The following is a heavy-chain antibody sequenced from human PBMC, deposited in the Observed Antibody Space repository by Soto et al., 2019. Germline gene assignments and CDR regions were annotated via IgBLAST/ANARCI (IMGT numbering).Heavy chain of an antibody. J-gene: IGHJ4*02. D-gene: IGHD3-16*02. V-gene: IGHV2-5*02. CDR2: IYWDDDK. CDR3: ARLNMITFGGVIEYFDY. Sequence: SGPTLVKPTQTLTLTCTFSGFSLSTSGVGVGWIRQPPGKALEWLALIYWDDDKRYSPSLKSRLTITKDTSKNQVVLTMTNMDPVDTATYYCARLNMITFGGVIEYFDYWGQGTLVTVSS. CDR1: GFSLSTSGVG.